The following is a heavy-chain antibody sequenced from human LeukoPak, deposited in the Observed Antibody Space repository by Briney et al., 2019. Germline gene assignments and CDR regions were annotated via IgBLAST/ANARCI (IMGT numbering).Heavy chain of an antibody. CDR3: ARDRSGGYYSGYFDY. Sequence: ASETLSLTCAVSGGSISSSNWWSWVRQPPGKGLEWIGEIYHSGSTNYNPSLKSRVTISVDTSKNQFSLKLSSVTAADTAVYYCARDRSGGYYSGYFDYWGQGTLVTVSS. J-gene: IGHJ4*02. D-gene: IGHD1-26*01. CDR1: GGSISSSNW. CDR2: IYHSGST. V-gene: IGHV4-4*02.